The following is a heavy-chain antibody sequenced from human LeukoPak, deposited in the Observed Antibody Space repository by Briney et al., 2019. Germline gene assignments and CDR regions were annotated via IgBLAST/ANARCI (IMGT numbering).Heavy chain of an antibody. D-gene: IGHD2-15*01. CDR2: IYYTGST. J-gene: IGHJ6*03. CDR1: GGSISRSS. Sequence: SETLSLSCTLSGGSISRSSWSSGRQPAGEGLGWIWHIYYTGSTNYDPSLKSRVTMSVDTSKTHFSLKLSSVTAADTAVYYCARVWQPYSAYYMDVWGKGTTVTVSS. CDR3: ARVWQPYSAYYMDV. V-gene: IGHV4-4*07.